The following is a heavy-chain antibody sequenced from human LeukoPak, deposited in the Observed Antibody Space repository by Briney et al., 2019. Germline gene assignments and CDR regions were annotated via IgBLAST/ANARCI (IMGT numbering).Heavy chain of an antibody. J-gene: IGHJ3*02. CDR2: IIPIFGTA. V-gene: IGHV1-69*06. CDR1: GGTFSSYA. Sequence: SVKVSCKASGGTFSSYAISWVRQTPGQGLEWMGWIIPIFGTANYAQKFQGRVTVTPDKSTSTAYMELSSLRSEDKGVYYCASEVRFGGAFDIWGQGTRVTVSS. CDR3: ASEVRFGGAFDI. D-gene: IGHD4-23*01.